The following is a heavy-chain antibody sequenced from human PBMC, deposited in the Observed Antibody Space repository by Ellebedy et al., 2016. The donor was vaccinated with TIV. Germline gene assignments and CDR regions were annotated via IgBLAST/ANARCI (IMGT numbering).Heavy chain of an antibody. CDR3: AKDRGMITFGDSFEY. CDR1: GFTFDDYA. J-gene: IGHJ4*02. Sequence: PGGSLRLSCAASGFTFDDYAMHWVRQAPGKGLEWVSGISWNSGRIGYADSVKGRFTISRDNAKNSLYLQMNSLRAEDAALYYCAKDRGMITFGDSFEYWGQGTLVTVSS. V-gene: IGHV3-9*01. D-gene: IGHD3-16*01. CDR2: ISWNSGRI.